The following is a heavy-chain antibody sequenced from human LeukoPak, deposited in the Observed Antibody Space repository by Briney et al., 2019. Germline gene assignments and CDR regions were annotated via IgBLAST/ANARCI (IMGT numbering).Heavy chain of an antibody. CDR2: ISAYNGNT. J-gene: IGHJ3*02. Sequence: RGASMKVSCKASGYTFTSYGISWVRQAPGQGLEWMGWISAYNGNTNYAQILQGRVTMTTDTSTSTAYMELRSLRSDDTAVYYCARAGIVVVVAATTDAFDIWGQGTMVTVSS. CDR3: ARAGIVVVVAATTDAFDI. CDR1: GYTFTSYG. V-gene: IGHV1-18*04. D-gene: IGHD2-15*01.